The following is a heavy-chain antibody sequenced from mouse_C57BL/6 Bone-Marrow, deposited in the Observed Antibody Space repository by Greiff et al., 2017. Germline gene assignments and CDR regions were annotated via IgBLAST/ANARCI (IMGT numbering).Heavy chain of an antibody. CDR1: GYTFTDHT. V-gene: IGHV1-78*01. CDR3: ARKPLYYYGSSAWFAY. J-gene: IGHJ3*01. CDR2: IYPRDGST. D-gene: IGHD1-1*01. Sequence: VQLQQSDAELVKPGASVKISCKVSGYTFTDHTIHWMKQRPEQGLEWIGYIYPRDGSTKYNEKFKGKATLTADKSSSTAYMQLNSLTSEDSAVYFCARKPLYYYGSSAWFAYWGQGTLVTVSA.